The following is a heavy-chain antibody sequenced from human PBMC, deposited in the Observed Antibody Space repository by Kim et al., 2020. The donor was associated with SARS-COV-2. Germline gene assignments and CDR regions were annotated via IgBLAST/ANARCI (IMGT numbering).Heavy chain of an antibody. D-gene: IGHD5-18*01. V-gene: IGHV3-11*04. CDR3: ARAPPPRGYSYAVAHYFDY. J-gene: IGHJ4*02. Sequence: GRITISSDNAKNSLYLQMNSLRAGDTAVYYCARAPPPRGYSYAVAHYFDYWGQGTLVTVSS.